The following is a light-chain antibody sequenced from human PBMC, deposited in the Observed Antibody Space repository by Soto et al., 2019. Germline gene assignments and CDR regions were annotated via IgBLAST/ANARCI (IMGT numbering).Light chain of an antibody. CDR3: GSFAGSSTYV. CDR2: EVT. CDR1: SSDVGASNY. Sequence: QSALTQPPSASGSPGQSVTISCTGTSSDVGASNYVSWYQQHPGKAPKLVIFEVTRRPSGVPDRFSGSTSGNTASLTVSGLQAEDEADYYCGSFAGSSTYVFGTGTKLTVL. J-gene: IGLJ1*01. V-gene: IGLV2-8*01.